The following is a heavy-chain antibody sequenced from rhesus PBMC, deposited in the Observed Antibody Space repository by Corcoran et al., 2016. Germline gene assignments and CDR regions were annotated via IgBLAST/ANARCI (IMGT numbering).Heavy chain of an antibody. Sequence: EVQLVQSGAEVKRPGEALRISCKTYGYSFTSSWISWVRQMPGKGLEWIGCIYPCDSDTSYSPSFQGQVTISADKSISTTYLQWSSLKASDTATYYCAKRDSSGWSFFDYWGQGVLVTVSS. D-gene: IGHD6S26*01. CDR1: GYSFTSSW. CDR3: AKRDSSGWSFFDY. V-gene: IGHV5S1*01. J-gene: IGHJ4*01. CDR2: IYPCDSDT.